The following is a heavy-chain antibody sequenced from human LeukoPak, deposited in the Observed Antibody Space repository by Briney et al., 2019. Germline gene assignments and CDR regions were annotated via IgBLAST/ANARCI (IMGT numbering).Heavy chain of an antibody. CDR1: GGSFSGYY. D-gene: IGHD6-6*01. CDR2: IYYSGST. J-gene: IGHJ4*02. Sequence: SETLSLTCAVYGGSFSGYYWSWIRQPPGKGLEWIGYIYYSGSTNYNPSLKSRVTISVDTSKNQFSLKLSSVTAADTAVYYCARTPSIAARPKEGYYFDYWGQGTLVTVSS. V-gene: IGHV4-59*08. CDR3: ARTPSIAARPKEGYYFDY.